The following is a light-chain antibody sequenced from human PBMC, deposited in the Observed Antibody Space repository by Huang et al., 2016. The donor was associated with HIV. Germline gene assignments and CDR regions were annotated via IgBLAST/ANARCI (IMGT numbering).Light chain of an antibody. V-gene: IGKV2-30*01. CDR1: QSLVYGDGNIY. CDR2: KRS. CDR3: MQASHGAAT. Sequence: DVLLTQSPLSLPVTLGQPAFITCKSNQSLVYGDGNIYLNWFHQRPGHSPRRLIYKRSNRDSGVPDRFSAGGSGTDFTLGISEVEAEDVGDYYCMQASHGAATFGQGTRVDIK. J-gene: IGKJ1*01.